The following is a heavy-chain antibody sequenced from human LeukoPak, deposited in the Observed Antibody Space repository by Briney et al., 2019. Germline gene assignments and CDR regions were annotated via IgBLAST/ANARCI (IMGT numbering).Heavy chain of an antibody. V-gene: IGHV4-34*01. CDR1: GGSFSGYY. CDR2: INHSGST. CDR3: ARVPILRPPVY. D-gene: IGHD2-15*01. J-gene: IGHJ4*02. Sequence: PSETLSLTCAVYGGSFSGYYWSWIRQPPGKGLEWIGEINHSGSTNYNPSLKSRVTISVDTSKNQFSLKLSSVTAADTAVYYCARVPILRPPVYWGQGTLVTVPS.